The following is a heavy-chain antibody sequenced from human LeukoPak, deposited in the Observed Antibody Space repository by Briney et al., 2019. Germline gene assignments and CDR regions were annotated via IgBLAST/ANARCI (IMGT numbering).Heavy chain of an antibody. V-gene: IGHV3-30*18. CDR2: IANDGRDK. Sequence: GGSLRLSCAASGFTFSDYGMHWVRQAPGKGLEWVAVIANDGRDKKYADSVRGRFTISRDNSKNTVYLQMNSLRAEDTAMFYCVKDMKIKAAGYYFDYWGQGTLVTVSS. J-gene: IGHJ4*02. CDR1: GFTFSDYG. CDR3: VKDMKIKAAGYYFDY. D-gene: IGHD6-13*01.